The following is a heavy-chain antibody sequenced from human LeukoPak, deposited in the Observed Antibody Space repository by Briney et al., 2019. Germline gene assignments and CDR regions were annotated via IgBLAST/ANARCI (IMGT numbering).Heavy chain of an antibody. V-gene: IGHV4-59*01. D-gene: IGHD2/OR15-2a*01. J-gene: IGHJ4*02. CDR2: IYYSGST. CDR3: ARDKYGATDFFDS. CDR1: GGSISSYY. Sequence: SETLSLTCTVSGGSISSYYWSWIRQPPGKGLEWIGYIYYSGSTNYNPSLKSRVTISVDTSKNQFSLNLSSVTAADTAVYCCARDKYGATDFFDSWGQGTLVTVSS.